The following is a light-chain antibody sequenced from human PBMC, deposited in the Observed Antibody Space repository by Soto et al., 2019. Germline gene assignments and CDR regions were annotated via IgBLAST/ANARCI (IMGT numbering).Light chain of an antibody. CDR2: GAS. J-gene: IGKJ1*01. V-gene: IGKV3-20*01. CDR3: QQYGSSPTWT. Sequence: EIVLTQYPGTLSLSPGERATLSCRASQSVSSSYLAWYQQKPGQAPRLLLYGASSRATGIPERFSGSGYGTDFTLTISRLEPEGFVVYYCQQYGSSPTWTVGQGTKVEI. CDR1: QSVSSSY.